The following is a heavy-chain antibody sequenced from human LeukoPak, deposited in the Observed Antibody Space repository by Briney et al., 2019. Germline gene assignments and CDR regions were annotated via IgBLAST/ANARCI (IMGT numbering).Heavy chain of an antibody. Sequence: GGSLRLSCAASKFTFSSYWMHWVRQAPGKRPEWISRIKTDGSDTNYADSVKGRFTISRDNAKSTLFLQMNSLRAEDTAVYYCVRGLRGYRYGIFDSWGQGTLVTVSS. J-gene: IGHJ4*02. D-gene: IGHD5-18*01. CDR3: VRGLRGYRYGIFDS. CDR2: IKTDGSDT. CDR1: KFTFSSYW. V-gene: IGHV3-74*01.